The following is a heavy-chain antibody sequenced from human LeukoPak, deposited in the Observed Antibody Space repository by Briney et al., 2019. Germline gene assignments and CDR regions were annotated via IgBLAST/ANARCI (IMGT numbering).Heavy chain of an antibody. J-gene: IGHJ5*02. CDR3: ARGRRNWFDP. CDR1: GGSISSSSYY. Sequence: SETLSLTCTVSGGSISSSSYYWRWIRQPPGKGLEWIGSIYYSGSTYYNPSLKSRVTISVDTSKNQFSLKLSSVTAAHTAVYYCARGRRNWFDPWGQGTLVTVSS. CDR2: IYYSGST. V-gene: IGHV4-39*07.